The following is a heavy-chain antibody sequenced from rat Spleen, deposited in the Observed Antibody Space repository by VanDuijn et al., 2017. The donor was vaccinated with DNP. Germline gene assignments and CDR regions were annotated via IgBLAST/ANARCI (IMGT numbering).Heavy chain of an antibody. CDR1: GFTFNDYY. J-gene: IGHJ2*01. D-gene: IGHD3-8*01. Sequence: EVLLVESDGGLVQPGRSLKLSCAVSGFTFNDYYMAWVRQAPTKGLEWVASISYDGDNTYYSDSVKGRFSLSRDNAKSTLYLQVNSLRSEDTATYYCTSNPHIRTAAPFDYWGPGVMVTVSS. V-gene: IGHV5-20*01. CDR2: ISYDGDNT. CDR3: TSNPHIRTAAPFDY.